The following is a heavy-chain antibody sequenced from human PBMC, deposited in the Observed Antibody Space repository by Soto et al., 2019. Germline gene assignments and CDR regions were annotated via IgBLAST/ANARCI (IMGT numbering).Heavy chain of an antibody. Sequence: HGLEWKGWINPHSGGTNYAQKFQGWVTMTRDTSISTAYMELSRLRSDDTAVYYGARAIRSYYFDYWGQGTLVTVFS. D-gene: IGHD1-26*01. J-gene: IGHJ4*02. CDR3: ARAIRSYYFDY. V-gene: IGHV1-2*04. CDR2: INPHSGGT.